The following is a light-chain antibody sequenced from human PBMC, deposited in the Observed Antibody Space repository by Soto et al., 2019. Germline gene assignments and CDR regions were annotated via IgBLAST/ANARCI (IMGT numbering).Light chain of an antibody. CDR3: CSYAGSSTLV. CDR2: DGN. V-gene: IGLV2-23*01. Sequence: QSALTQPASVSGSPGQSITISCTGTSSDVGGYNLVSWYQQQPDKAPKLMIFDGNLLPSGVSNRYSDSTFGNTASLTISVLQAEDEGAYYRCSYAGSSTLVFGTGTKVTVL. J-gene: IGLJ1*01. CDR1: SSDVGGYNL.